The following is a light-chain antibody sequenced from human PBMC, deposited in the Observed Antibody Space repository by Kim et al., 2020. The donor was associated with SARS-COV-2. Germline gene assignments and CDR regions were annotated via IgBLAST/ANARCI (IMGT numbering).Light chain of an antibody. V-gene: IGKV1-27*01. J-gene: IGKJ2*01. CDR2: AAS. CDR1: QGISNY. CDR3: QKYNSAPPYT. Sequence: ESVGDRVTITCRASQGISNYLAWYQQKPGKVPKLLIYAASTLQSGVPSRFSGSGSGTDFTLTISSLQPEDVATYYCQKYNSAPPYTFGQGTKLEI.